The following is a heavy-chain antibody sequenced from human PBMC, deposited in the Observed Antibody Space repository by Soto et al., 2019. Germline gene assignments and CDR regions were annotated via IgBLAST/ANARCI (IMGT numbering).Heavy chain of an antibody. Sequence: ASVKVSCKTSGYSFTDYKLHWVRQAPGQGLEWMGWVDPNGGGSNSAQKFQGSVTMTWDTSITTAYLDLTRLTTNDTATYFCAIWGDYGDFEGFDFWGKGTLVTVSS. CDR2: VDPNGGGS. CDR3: AIWGDYGDFEGFDF. J-gene: IGHJ4*02. D-gene: IGHD4-17*01. CDR1: GYSFTDYK. V-gene: IGHV1-2*04.